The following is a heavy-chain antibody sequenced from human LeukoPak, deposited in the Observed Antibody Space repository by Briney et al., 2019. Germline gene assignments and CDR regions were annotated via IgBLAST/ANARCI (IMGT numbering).Heavy chain of an antibody. J-gene: IGHJ3*02. Sequence: SETLSLTCAVYGGSFSGYYWSWIRQPPGKGLEWIGEINHSGSTNYNPSLKSRVTISVDTSKNQFSLKLSSVTAADTAVYYCARDFFASSATFVAFDMWGQGTMVTVSS. CDR3: ARDFFASSATFVAFDM. CDR2: INHSGST. CDR1: GGSFSGYY. D-gene: IGHD3-16*01. V-gene: IGHV4-34*01.